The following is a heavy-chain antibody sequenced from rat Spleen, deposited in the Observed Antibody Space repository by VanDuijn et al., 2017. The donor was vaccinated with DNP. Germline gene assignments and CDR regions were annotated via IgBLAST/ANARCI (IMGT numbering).Heavy chain of an antibody. V-gene: IGHV5S10*01. D-gene: IGHD1-6*01. J-gene: IGHJ1*01. CDR2: IIYDGSRT. CDR1: GFTFSDYN. CDR3: AKQSNYTADYSYWYFDF. Sequence: EVQLVESGGGLVQPGRSLKLSCAASGFTFSDYNMAWVRQAPKKGLEWVATIIYDGSRTYYRDSVKGRFTISRDNAKSTLYLQMDSLRSEDTATYNGAKQSNYTADYSYWYFDFWGPGTMVTVSS.